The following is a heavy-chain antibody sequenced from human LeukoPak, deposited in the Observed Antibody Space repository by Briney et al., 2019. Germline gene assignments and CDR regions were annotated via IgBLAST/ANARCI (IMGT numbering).Heavy chain of an antibody. V-gene: IGHV5-51*01. CDR2: IYPGDSDT. CDR3: ARRESREQPGYFDY. CDR1: GYSFTSYW. D-gene: IGHD1-26*01. Sequence: GGALQTSGKGSGYSFTSYWIGWVRQLPGKGLEGMGIIYPGDSDTRYSPSFQGQVTISADKSISTAYLQWSSLKASDTAMYYCARRESREQPGYFDYWGQGTLVTVSS. J-gene: IGHJ4*02.